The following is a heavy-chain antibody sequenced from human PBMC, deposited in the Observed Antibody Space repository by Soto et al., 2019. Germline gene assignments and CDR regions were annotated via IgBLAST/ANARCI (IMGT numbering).Heavy chain of an antibody. D-gene: IGHD1-26*01. CDR1: GVTFSSHA. V-gene: IGHV1-69*01. CDR2: IIPRSGAT. J-gene: IGHJ6*02. CDR3: ARDPALRIVGPTYGMDL. Sequence: QLQLVQSGAEVKKPGSSVNVSCKASGVTFSSHAISWVRQAPGQGLEWMGGIIPRSGATRYAQNFQGRLTIGAFESTTTAYMELSSLRSEDTAVYYCARDPALRIVGPTYGMDLWGQGTTVTVSS.